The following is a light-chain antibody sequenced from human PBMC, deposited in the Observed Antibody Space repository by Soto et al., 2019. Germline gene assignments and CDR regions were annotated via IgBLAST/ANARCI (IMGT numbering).Light chain of an antibody. CDR1: SATIGSNT. Sequence: QSVLTQPPSASGTPGQRVTSSCSGSSATIGSNTVNWYQQLPGTAPKLLIYSNNQRPSGVPDRFSGSKSGTSASLAISGLQSEDEADYYCAAWDDSLNGPVFGTGTKLTVL. CDR3: AAWDDSLNGPV. V-gene: IGLV1-44*01. J-gene: IGLJ1*01. CDR2: SNN.